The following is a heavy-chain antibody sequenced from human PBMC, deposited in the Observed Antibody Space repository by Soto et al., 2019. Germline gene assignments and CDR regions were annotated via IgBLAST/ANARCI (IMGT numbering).Heavy chain of an antibody. CDR3: ARHPGYAVPTVYATHYFNY. CDR1: GDSISSNNYY. CDR2: IYYTGST. J-gene: IGHJ4*02. Sequence: QLQLQESGPGLVKPSETLSLTCTVSGDSISSNNYYCAWIRQPPGKGLEWIGSIYYTGSTYYNPSLKSRVDMSVNTSETRFSLRLSSVTAADTAVYYCARHPGYAVPTVYATHYFNYWGQGILVTVST. D-gene: IGHD2-8*01. V-gene: IGHV4-39*01.